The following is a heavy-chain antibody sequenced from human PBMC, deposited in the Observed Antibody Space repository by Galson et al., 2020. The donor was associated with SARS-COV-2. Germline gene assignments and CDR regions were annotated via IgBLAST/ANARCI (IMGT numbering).Heavy chain of an antibody. CDR1: GYSFTSYW. Sequence: GGSLRLSCKGSGYSFTSYWIGWVRQMPGKGLEWMGIIYPGDSDTRYSPSFQGQVTISADKSISTAYLQWSSLKASDTAMYYCARRLDYVWGSYPDYWGQGTLVTVSS. D-gene: IGHD3-16*02. CDR3: ARRLDYVWGSYPDY. V-gene: IGHV5-51*01. CDR2: IYPGDSDT. J-gene: IGHJ4*02.